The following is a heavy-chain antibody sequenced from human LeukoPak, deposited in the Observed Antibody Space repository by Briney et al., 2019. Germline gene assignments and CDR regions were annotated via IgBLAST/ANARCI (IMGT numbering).Heavy chain of an antibody. Sequence: GGSLRLSCAASGFTFSSYAMSWVRQAPGKGLEWVSAISGSGGSTYYADSVKGRFTISRDNSKNTLYLQMNSLRAEDTAVYYCAKDTSGSYLLFDYYYMDVWGKGTTVTVSS. J-gene: IGHJ6*03. CDR1: GFTFSSYA. CDR3: AKDTSGSYLLFDYYYMDV. CDR2: ISGSGGST. D-gene: IGHD1-26*01. V-gene: IGHV3-23*01.